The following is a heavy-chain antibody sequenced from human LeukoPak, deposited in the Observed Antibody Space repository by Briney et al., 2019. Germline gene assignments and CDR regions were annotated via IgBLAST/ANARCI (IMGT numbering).Heavy chain of an antibody. J-gene: IGHJ5*02. Sequence: PSETLSLTCTVSGGSINTYYWSWIRQPAGKGLEWIGRISTSGSTRYNPSLKSRVTMSVDTSKNQFSLKLNSVTATDTAVYFCARGMAAAYDYNWFDPWGQGTLVTVSS. CDR1: GGSINTYY. CDR2: ISTSGST. V-gene: IGHV4-4*07. D-gene: IGHD5-12*01. CDR3: ARGMAAAYDYNWFDP.